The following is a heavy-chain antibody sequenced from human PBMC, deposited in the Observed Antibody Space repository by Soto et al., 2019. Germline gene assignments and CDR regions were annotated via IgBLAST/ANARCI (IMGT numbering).Heavy chain of an antibody. J-gene: IGHJ5*02. CDR3: ARVRTWFDP. CDR2: VYHTGRT. CDR1: GGSFESVCYS. Sequence: PSEPLSLSCTVSGGSFESVCYSCSWIRKPPGKGLERIGYVYHTGRTSYNPSLKSRVSISMDTSKNQSSLNLDSVTAADTAVYYCARVRTWFDPWGQGTLVTVYS. V-gene: IGHV4-61*01.